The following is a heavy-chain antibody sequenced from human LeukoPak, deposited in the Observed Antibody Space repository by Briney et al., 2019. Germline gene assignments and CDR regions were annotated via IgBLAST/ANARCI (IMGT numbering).Heavy chain of an antibody. CDR3: AKGGPNCSGGSCYYYYMDV. D-gene: IGHD2-15*01. Sequence: PGGSLRLSCAASRFTFSSYAMSWVRQAPGKGLEWVSAISGSGGSTYYADSVKGRFTISRDNSKNTLYLQMNSLRAEDTAVYYGAKGGPNCSGGSCYYYYMDVWGKGTTVTVSS. J-gene: IGHJ6*03. CDR1: RFTFSSYA. V-gene: IGHV3-23*01. CDR2: ISGSGGST.